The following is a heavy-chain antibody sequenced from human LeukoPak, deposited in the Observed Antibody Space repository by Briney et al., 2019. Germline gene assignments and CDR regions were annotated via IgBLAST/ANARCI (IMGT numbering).Heavy chain of an antibody. CDR3: ASSLRKRFLEPWDNWFDP. Sequence: GGSLRLSCAASGFTFSSYAMTWVRQAPGKGLEWVSIISTDSGVTTYYADSVKGRSAISRDNSKNTLYLQMNSLRADDTAVYYCASSLRKRFLEPWDNWFDPWGQGALVTVSS. CDR2: ISTDSGVTT. J-gene: IGHJ5*02. CDR1: GFTFSSYA. V-gene: IGHV3-23*01. D-gene: IGHD3-3*01.